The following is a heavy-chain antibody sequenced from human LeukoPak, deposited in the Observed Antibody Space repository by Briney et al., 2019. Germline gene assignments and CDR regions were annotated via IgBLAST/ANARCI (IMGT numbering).Heavy chain of an antibody. D-gene: IGHD2-21*02. Sequence: GGSLRLSCAASGFTFSSYAMHWVRQAPGKGLEWVAVISYDGSNKYYADSVKGRFTISRDNSKDTLYLQMNSLRAEDTAVYYCARGTPLYCGGDCYSGTFDYWGQGTLVTVSS. CDR2: ISYDGSNK. J-gene: IGHJ4*02. CDR3: ARGTPLYCGGDCYSGTFDY. V-gene: IGHV3-30*04. CDR1: GFTFSSYA.